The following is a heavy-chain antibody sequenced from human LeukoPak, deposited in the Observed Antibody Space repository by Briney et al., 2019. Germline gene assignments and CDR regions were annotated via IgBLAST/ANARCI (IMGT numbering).Heavy chain of an antibody. Sequence: GGSLRLSCAASGFTFSNAWMSWVRQAPGKGLEWVGRIKSKTDGGTTDYAAPVKGRFTISRDDSKNTLYLQMNSLKTEDTAVYYCTSPYYYDSSGSASWGQGTLVTVSS. CDR1: GFTFSNAW. D-gene: IGHD3-22*01. J-gene: IGHJ5*02. CDR2: IKSKTDGGTT. CDR3: TSPYYYDSSGSAS. V-gene: IGHV3-15*01.